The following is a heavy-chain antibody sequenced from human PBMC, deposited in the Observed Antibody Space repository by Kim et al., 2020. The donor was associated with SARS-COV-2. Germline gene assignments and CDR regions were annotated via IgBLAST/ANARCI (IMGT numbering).Heavy chain of an antibody. V-gene: IGHV3-48*03. CDR1: GFSFSDSE. D-gene: IGHD2-21*01. CDR3: ARGGCGDDCYRLSYFYMDV. J-gene: IGHJ6*03. Sequence: GGSLRLSCAASGFSFSDSEMIWVRQAPGKRPEWLSLISRGGSDIYYADSVKDRFTVSRDNPKNSLYLQVDRLRAEDTGVYYCARGGCGDDCYRLSYFYMDVWGKGTTVTVSS. CDR2: ISRGGSDI.